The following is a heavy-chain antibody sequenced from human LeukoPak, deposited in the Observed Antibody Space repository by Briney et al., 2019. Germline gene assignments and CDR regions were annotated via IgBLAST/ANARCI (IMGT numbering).Heavy chain of an antibody. CDR2: LSGSGGSA. CDR3: AKGRYESSGFNWAA. D-gene: IGHD3-22*01. V-gene: IGHV3-23*01. CDR1: GFTFSNYA. J-gene: IGHJ4*02. Sequence: GGSLRLPCAASGFTFSNYAMTWVRQAPGKGLEWVSILSGSGGSAYYADSVKGRFTISRDNSKNTLYLQINSLRAEDTAVYYCAKGRYESSGFNWAAWGQGTLVTVSS.